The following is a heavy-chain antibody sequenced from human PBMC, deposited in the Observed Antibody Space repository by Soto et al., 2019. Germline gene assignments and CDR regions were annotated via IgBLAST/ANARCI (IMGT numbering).Heavy chain of an antibody. J-gene: IGHJ4*02. CDR3: AKHMSNGSPDY. Sequence: GGSLILSCAASGFTFSSYAMSWVRQAPGKGLEWVSLISASGGGTYYADSVKGRFTISRDNAKNTLYLQMNSLSAEDTAVFYCAKHMSNGSPDYWGQGTLVTVSS. CDR2: ISASGGGT. D-gene: IGHD2-8*01. V-gene: IGHV3-23*01. CDR1: GFTFSSYA.